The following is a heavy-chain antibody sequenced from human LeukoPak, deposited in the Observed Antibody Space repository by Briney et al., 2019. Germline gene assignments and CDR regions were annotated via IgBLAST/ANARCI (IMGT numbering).Heavy chain of an antibody. V-gene: IGHV1-46*01. Sequence: ASVKVSCKASGYTFTSYYMHWVRQAPGQGLECMGLINPSDGSTTYVQNFQGRVTMTRDTSISTAYMELSRLRSDDTAVYYCARAAATYYYDSSGYLDYWGQGTLVTVSS. J-gene: IGHJ4*02. CDR3: ARAAATYYYDSSGYLDY. CDR1: GYTFTSYY. CDR2: INPSDGST. D-gene: IGHD3-22*01.